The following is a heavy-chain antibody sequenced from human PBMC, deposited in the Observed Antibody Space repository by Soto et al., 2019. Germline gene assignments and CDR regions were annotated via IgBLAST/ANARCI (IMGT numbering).Heavy chain of an antibody. J-gene: IGHJ4*02. D-gene: IGHD6-19*01. Sequence: ESVGVVVQPGGSLRLSCAASGFTFDDYTMHWVRQAPGKGLEWVSLISWDGGSTYYADSVKGRFTISRDNSKNSLYLQMNSLRTEDTALYYCAKDKTGYSSGWYFEYFDYWGQGTLVTVSS. V-gene: IGHV3-43*01. CDR2: ISWDGGST. CDR3: AKDKTGYSSGWYFEYFDY. CDR1: GFTFDDYT.